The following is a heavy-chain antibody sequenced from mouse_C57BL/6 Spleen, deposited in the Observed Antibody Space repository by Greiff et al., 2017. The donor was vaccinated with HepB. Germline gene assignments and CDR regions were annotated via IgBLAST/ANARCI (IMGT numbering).Heavy chain of an antibody. CDR3: ARGRITGFAY. J-gene: IGHJ3*01. Sequence: EVNVVESGGGLVKPGGSLKLSCAASGFTFSSYAMSWVRQTPEKRLEWVATISDGGSYTYYPDNVKGRFTISRDNAKNNLYLQMSHLKSEDTAMYYCARGRITGFAYWGQGTLVTVSA. V-gene: IGHV5-4*03. CDR1: GFTFSSYA. CDR2: ISDGGSYT. D-gene: IGHD2-4*01.